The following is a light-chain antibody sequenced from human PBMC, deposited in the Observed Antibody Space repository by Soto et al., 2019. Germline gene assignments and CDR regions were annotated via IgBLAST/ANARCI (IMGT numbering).Light chain of an antibody. CDR3: QQSHNLPLT. CDR1: VDIRKY. CDR2: DAS. J-gene: IGKJ4*01. V-gene: IGKV1-33*01. Sequence: DIQMTQSPPSLSALVGDSVTITCQANVDIRKYLNWYQQKPGKAPKLLIYDASNLEPGVPSRFTGSGSGTSYTLNITSMQPVYVATYYCQQSHNLPLTFGGGTRVQIK.